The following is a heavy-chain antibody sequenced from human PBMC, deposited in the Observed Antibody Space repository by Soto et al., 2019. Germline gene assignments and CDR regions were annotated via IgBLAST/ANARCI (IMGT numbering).Heavy chain of an antibody. CDR2: IYDNGGS. Sequence: PSETLSLTCTVSGDSISSGGYYWSWIRQHPGKGLEWIGYIYDNGGSYYSPSLKGRVVISVDRSENQFSRRLSSATAADTAVYYCARVKGGTTRRAFDSWGQGTLVTVSS. J-gene: IGHJ4*02. CDR1: GDSISSGGYY. V-gene: IGHV4-31*03. D-gene: IGHD1-1*01. CDR3: ARVKGGTTRRAFDS.